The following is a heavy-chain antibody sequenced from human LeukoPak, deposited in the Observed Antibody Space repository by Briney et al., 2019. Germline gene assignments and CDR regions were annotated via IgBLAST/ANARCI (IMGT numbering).Heavy chain of an antibody. V-gene: IGHV3-48*03. J-gene: IGHJ4*02. CDR3: ARGLN. Sequence: GVSLRPSCGASGFTFSSYEMMWVRQGRGKGIEWVSYISSSGSTMYDADSVKGRFTISRDNGKNALYLQMSRRRAEGTAVYYCARGLNWGQGTLVTVS. D-gene: IGHD6-19*01. CDR2: ISSSGSTM. CDR1: GFTFSSYE.